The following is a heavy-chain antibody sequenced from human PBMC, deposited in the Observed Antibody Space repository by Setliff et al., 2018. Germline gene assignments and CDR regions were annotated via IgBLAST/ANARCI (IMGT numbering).Heavy chain of an antibody. CDR1: GGSFSGYY. CDR2: INHSGST. D-gene: IGHD3-10*01. V-gene: IGHV4-34*01. CDR3: ARGKGSWVLLRWFDP. J-gene: IGHJ5*02. Sequence: LSLTCAVYGGSFSGYYWSWIRQPPGKGLEWIGEINHSGSTNYNPSPKSRVTISVDTSKNQFSLKLSSVTAADTAVYYCARGKGSWVLLRWFDPWGQGTLVTVSS.